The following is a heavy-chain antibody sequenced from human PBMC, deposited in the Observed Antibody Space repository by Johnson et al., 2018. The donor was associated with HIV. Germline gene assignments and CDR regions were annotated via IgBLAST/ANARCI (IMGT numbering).Heavy chain of an antibody. V-gene: IGHV3-66*03. CDR1: GFTVSSNY. D-gene: IGHD3-22*01. CDR2: IYSGGST. Sequence: VQLVESGGGLIQPGGSLRLSCAASGFTVSSNYMSWVRQAPGKGLEWVSVIYSGGSTYYGDSVKGRFTISRDNSKNTLYLQMNSLRAEDTAVYYCARESGGYYDSSAREAFDIWGQGTMVTVSS. J-gene: IGHJ3*02. CDR3: ARESGGYYDSSAREAFDI.